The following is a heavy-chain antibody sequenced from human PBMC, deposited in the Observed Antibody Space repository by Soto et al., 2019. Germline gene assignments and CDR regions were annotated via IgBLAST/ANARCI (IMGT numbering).Heavy chain of an antibody. V-gene: IGHV3-48*02. D-gene: IGHD3-10*01. CDR2: ISSSSTI. CDR3: ARDSFADY. J-gene: IGHJ4*02. CDR1: GFTFSSYS. Sequence: GGSLRLSCAASGFTFSSYSMNWVRQAPGKGLEWVSYISSSSTIYYADSVKGRFTISRDNAKNSLYLQMNSLRDEDTAVYYCARDSFADYWGQGTLVTVSS.